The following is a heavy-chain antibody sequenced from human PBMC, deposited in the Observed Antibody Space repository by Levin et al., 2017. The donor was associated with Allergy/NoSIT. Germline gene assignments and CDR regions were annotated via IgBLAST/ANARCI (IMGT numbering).Heavy chain of an antibody. CDR3: ASPNNRDGVFEI. Sequence: GGSLRLSCAASGFTFSDYWLTWVRQVPGKGLEWVANIKPDGSQKYYADSVTGRFNISRDNAKNSLYLQMTYLSAEDTAVYYCASPNNRDGVFEIWGPGTTVTVSS. V-gene: IGHV3-7*01. J-gene: IGHJ3*02. D-gene: IGHD1/OR15-1a*01. CDR1: GFTFSDYW. CDR2: IKPDGSQK.